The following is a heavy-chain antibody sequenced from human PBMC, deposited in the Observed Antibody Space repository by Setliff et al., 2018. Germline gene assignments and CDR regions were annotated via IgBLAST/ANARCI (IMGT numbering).Heavy chain of an antibody. CDR2: IRYDSSTK. Sequence: GGSLRLSCVASGFDFSSYGMHWVRQAPGKGLEWVSLIRYDSSTKDYADSVKGRFSVSRDNSRNTLYLQMNSLRVEDTAVYYCAKDFEPRYYDTGYYYYMDVWGKGTTVTVSS. CDR3: AKDFEPRYYDTGYYYYMDV. V-gene: IGHV3-30*02. D-gene: IGHD3-22*01. CDR1: GFDFSSYG. J-gene: IGHJ6*03.